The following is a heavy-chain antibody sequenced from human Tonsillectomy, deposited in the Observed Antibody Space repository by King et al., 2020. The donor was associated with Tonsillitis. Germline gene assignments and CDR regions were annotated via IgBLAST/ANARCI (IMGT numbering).Heavy chain of an antibody. CDR3: ARAQSAPYYYYLDV. CDR1: GFTFSSYE. Sequence: QLVQSGGGLVQPGGSLRLSCAASGFTFSSYEMNWVRQAPGKGLEWLSYISSSGSTIYAADAVRGRFTISRDNTKNSLALQMNSLRAEDTAVYFCARAQSAPYYYYLDVWGTGTTVTVSS. CDR2: ISSSGSTI. V-gene: IGHV3-48*03. J-gene: IGHJ6*03.